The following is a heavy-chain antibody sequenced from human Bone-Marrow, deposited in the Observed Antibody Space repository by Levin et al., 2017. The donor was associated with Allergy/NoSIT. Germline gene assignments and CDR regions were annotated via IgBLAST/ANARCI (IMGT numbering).Heavy chain of an antibody. V-gene: IGHV1-2*02. CDR1: GNTFSGYY. CDR3: GKTYGRYSHDALDL. D-gene: IGHD2-15*01. J-gene: IGHJ3*01. Sequence: ASVKVSCQTLGNTFSGYYIHWVRQAPGQGLEWMGWIKPNDGDTGYAQKFQGRVIMIRDTSTRTVYMELSSLKSDDTAIYYCGKTYGRYSHDALDLWGQGTNVFVSS. CDR2: IKPNDGDT.